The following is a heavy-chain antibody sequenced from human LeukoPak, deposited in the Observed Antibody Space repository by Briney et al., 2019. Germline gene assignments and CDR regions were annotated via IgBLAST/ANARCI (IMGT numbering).Heavy chain of an antibody. V-gene: IGHV4-59*08. CDR1: GDPITDYF. CDR2: IYFSGGA. J-gene: IGHJ4*02. Sequence: SETLSLTCTIFGDPITDYFWTWIRQPPGKGLEWIGYIYFSGGAVYNPSLKSRVTISVDTSKNQFSLKLSSVTAADTAVYYCARHGVGRGGDFDYWGQGTLVTVSS. CDR3: ARHGVGRGGDFDY. D-gene: IGHD3-10*01.